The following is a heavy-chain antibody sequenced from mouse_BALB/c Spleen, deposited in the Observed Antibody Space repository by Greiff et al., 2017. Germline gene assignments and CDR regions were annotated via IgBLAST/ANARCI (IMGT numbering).Heavy chain of an antibody. CDR1: GYAFSSSW. D-gene: IGHD2-1*01. V-gene: IGHV1-82*01. CDR2: IYPGDGDT. CDR3: AREGNYPYYAMDY. J-gene: IGHJ4*01. Sequence: VQLQQSGPELVKPGASVKISCKASGYAFSSSWMNWVKQRPGQGLEWIGRIYPGDGDTNYNGKFKGKATLTADKSSSTAYMQLSSLTSVDSAVYFCAREGNYPYYAMDYWGQGTSVTVSS.